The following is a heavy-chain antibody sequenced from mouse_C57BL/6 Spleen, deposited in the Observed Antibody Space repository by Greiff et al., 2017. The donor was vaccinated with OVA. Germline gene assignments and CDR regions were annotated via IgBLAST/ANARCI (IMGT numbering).Heavy chain of an antibody. J-gene: IGHJ4*01. CDR3: ARSPYSNPWAMDY. V-gene: IGHV8-12*01. Sequence: QVTLKESGPGILQSSQTLSLTCSFSGFSLSTSGMGVSWIRQPSGKGLEWLAHIYWDDDKRYNPSLKSRLTISKDTSRNQVFLKITSVDTADTATYYCARSPYSNPWAMDYWGQGTSVTVSS. CDR2: IYWDDDK. CDR1: GFSLSTSGMG. D-gene: IGHD2-5*01.